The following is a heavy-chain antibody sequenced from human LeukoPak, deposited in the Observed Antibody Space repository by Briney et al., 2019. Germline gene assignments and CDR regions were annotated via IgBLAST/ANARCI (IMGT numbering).Heavy chain of an antibody. CDR2: IYGAGST. CDR1: GGSISSGSYY. D-gene: IGHD2-2*01. Sequence: SETLSLTCTVSGGSISSGSYYWSWIRQPAGKGLEWIGRIYGAGSTNYNPSLRSRVTISVDTSKNQFSLKLSSVTAADTAVYYCAREGCSSTNCYPPFDSWGQGTLVTVSS. CDR3: AREGCSSTNCYPPFDS. J-gene: IGHJ4*02. V-gene: IGHV4-61*02.